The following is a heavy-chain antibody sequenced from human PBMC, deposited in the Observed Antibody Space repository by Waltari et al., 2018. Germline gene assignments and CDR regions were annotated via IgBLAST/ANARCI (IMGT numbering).Heavy chain of an antibody. Sequence: QLQLQESGPGLVKPSETLSLTCTVSGGSISSSSYYWGWIRQPPGKGLEWIGSIYYSGSTYYNPSLKSRVTISVDTSKNQFSLKLSSVTAADTAVYYCARWVVVPAAIRAFDIWGQGTMVTVSS. D-gene: IGHD2-2*01. CDR1: GGSISSSSYY. V-gene: IGHV4-39*01. J-gene: IGHJ3*02. CDR2: IYYSGST. CDR3: ARWVVVPAAIRAFDI.